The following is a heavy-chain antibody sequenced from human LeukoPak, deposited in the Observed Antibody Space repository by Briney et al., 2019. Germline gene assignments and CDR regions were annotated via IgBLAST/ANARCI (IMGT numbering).Heavy chain of an antibody. J-gene: IGHJ3*02. CDR2: IKQDGSEK. CDR3: AGLPSPYYDDDAFDI. D-gene: IGHD3-3*01. Sequence: GGSLRLSCAASGFTFSSYWMSWVRQAPGKGLEWVANIKQDGSEKYYVDSVKGRFTISRDNAKNSLYLQMNSLRAEDTAVYYCAGLPSPYYDDDAFDIWGQGTMVTVSS. V-gene: IGHV3-7*01. CDR1: GFTFSSYW.